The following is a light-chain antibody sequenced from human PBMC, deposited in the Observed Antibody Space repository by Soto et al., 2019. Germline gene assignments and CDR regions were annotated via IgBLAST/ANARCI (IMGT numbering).Light chain of an antibody. CDR2: GAS. CDR3: QQYNNWLPYT. V-gene: IGKV3-15*01. CDR1: QSVSSN. J-gene: IGKJ2*01. Sequence: EIVMTQSPATLSVSPGERATLSCRASQSVSSNLAWYQQKPGQAPRPLIYGASTRATGIPARFSGSGSGTEFTLTISSLQSEDFAVYYCQQYNNWLPYTFGQGTKVDIK.